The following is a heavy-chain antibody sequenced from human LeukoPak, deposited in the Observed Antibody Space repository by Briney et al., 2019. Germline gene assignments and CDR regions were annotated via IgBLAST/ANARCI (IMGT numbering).Heavy chain of an antibody. Sequence: GASVKVSCKATGYTFTGYYMFWVGQPPGQGLDWMGRSNPNRGGTNYAQKLQGRVTMTRHTPISTAYMELSRLRSDDTAVYYCARGYCSGGSCYSVENWFDPWGQGTLVTVSS. V-gene: IGHV1-2*06. CDR1: GYTFTGYY. CDR3: ARGYCSGGSCYSVENWFDP. D-gene: IGHD2-15*01. J-gene: IGHJ5*02. CDR2: SNPNRGGT.